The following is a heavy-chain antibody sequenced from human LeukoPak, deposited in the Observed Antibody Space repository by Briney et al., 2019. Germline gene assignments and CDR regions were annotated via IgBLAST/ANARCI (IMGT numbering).Heavy chain of an antibody. Sequence: SETLSLTCAVYGGSFSGYYWSWIRQPPGKGLEWIGEINHSGSTNYNPSLKSRVTISVDTSKNQFSLKLSSVTAADTAVYYCARGQTGSTVAYVLHYFDYWGQGTLVTVSS. CDR3: ARGQTGSTVAYVLHYFDY. CDR2: INHSGST. J-gene: IGHJ4*02. D-gene: IGHD4-23*01. V-gene: IGHV4-34*01. CDR1: GGSFSGYY.